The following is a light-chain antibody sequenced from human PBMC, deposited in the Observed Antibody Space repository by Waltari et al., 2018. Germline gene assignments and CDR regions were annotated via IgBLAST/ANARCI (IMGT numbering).Light chain of an antibody. Sequence: DIQMTQSPSSLSASVGDRVTITCRASQAISNSLAWYQQKPGKAPKVLLYRASTLESGVPSRFSGSGTGTDYTLAISSLQPEDFATYYCQQYAATPLTFGGGTKVEIK. J-gene: IGKJ4*02. CDR2: RAS. CDR1: QAISNS. V-gene: IGKV1-NL1*01. CDR3: QQYAATPLT.